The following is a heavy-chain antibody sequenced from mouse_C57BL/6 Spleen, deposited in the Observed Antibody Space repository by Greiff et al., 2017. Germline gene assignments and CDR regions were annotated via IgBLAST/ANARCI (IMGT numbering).Heavy chain of an antibody. CDR3: AIGTTIVTYYFDY. CDR1: GYTFTSYW. Sequence: VQLQQPGAELVKPGASVKVSCKASGYTFTSYWMHWVKQRPGQGLEWIGRIHPSDSDTNYNQKFKGKATLTVDKSSSTAYMQLSSLTSEDSAVYDCAIGTTIVTYYFDYWGQGTTLTVSS. CDR2: IHPSDSDT. D-gene: IGHD2-5*01. J-gene: IGHJ2*01. V-gene: IGHV1-74*01.